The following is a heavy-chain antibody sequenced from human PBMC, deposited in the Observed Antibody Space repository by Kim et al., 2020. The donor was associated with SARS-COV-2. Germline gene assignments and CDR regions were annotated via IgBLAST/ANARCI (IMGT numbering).Heavy chain of an antibody. J-gene: IGHJ4*02. CDR2: IYYTGST. CDR1: GGSITSSDYY. CDR3: ARHAGYKYGHDDDHFDY. D-gene: IGHD5-18*01. V-gene: IGHV4-39*01. Sequence: SETLSLTCSVSGGSITSSDYYWSWIRQTPGKGLEWIGSIYYTGSTYYYPSLKSRVTISVDTFKNQFYLRLKSVTATDRAVYYCARHAGYKYGHDDDHFDYCGQGTLVTVSS.